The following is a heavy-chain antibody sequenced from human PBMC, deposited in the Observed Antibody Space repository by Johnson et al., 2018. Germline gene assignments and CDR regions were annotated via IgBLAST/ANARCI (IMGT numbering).Heavy chain of an antibody. D-gene: IGHD2-2*01. V-gene: IGHV3-48*01. CDR1: GFTFSSYA. Sequence: VQLQESGGGLVQPGGSLRLSCVGSGFTFSSYAMNWVRQPPGKGLEWISFITSTASNIHYADSVKGRFTISRDNANNSVYLQMDSLRAEDPAVYYCARRYCSSATFPRVFDYWGQGTLVTVSS. J-gene: IGHJ4*02. CDR2: ITSTASNI. CDR3: ARRYCSSATFPRVFDY.